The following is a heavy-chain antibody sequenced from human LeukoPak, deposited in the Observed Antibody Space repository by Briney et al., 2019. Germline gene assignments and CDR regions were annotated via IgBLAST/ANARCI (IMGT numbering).Heavy chain of an antibody. J-gene: IGHJ4*02. Sequence: PGGSLRLSCAASGFTFSSYSMNWVRQAPGKGLEWVSSISSSSSYIYYADSVKGRFTISRDNAKNSLYLQMNSLRAEDTAVYYCARATANYYDSSGYSNRWPVDYWGQGTLVTVSS. CDR3: ARATANYYDSSGYSNRWPVDY. D-gene: IGHD3-22*01. CDR1: GFTFSSYS. CDR2: ISSSSSYI. V-gene: IGHV3-21*01.